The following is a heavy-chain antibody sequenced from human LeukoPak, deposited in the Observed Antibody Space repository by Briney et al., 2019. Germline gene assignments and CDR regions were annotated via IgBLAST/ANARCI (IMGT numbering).Heavy chain of an antibody. CDR2: IYPGDSDT. CDR3: ARHVKGGIQEGSDY. Sequence: GGSLRLSCAASGFTFSSYAMSWVRQAPGKGLEWMGIIYPGDSDTRYSPSFQGQVTISADKSISTAYLQWSSLKASDTAMYYCARHVKGGIQEGSDYWGQGTLVTVSS. J-gene: IGHJ4*02. D-gene: IGHD5-18*01. V-gene: IGHV5-51*01. CDR1: GFTFSSYA.